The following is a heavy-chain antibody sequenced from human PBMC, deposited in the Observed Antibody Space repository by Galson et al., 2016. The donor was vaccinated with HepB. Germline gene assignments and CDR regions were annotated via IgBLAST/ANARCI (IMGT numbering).Heavy chain of an antibody. D-gene: IGHD3-3*01. CDR3: ARDFSSYDEYFDL. CDR1: GFAFTNYW. J-gene: IGHJ4*02. CDR2: ISGDGRRV. Sequence: SLRLSCAASGFAFTNYWMNWVRQAPGKGLVWVPRISGDGRRVTYAESVKGRVTRSRDTAKNTLYLQMNSLRAEDTDVYYCARDFSSYDEYFDLWGQGTLVTVSS. V-gene: IGHV3-74*03.